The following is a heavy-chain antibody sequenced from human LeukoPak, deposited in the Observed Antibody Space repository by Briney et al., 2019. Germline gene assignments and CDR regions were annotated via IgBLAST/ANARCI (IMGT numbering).Heavy chain of an antibody. CDR1: GGSISSSNW. V-gene: IGHV4-4*02. Sequence: PSGTLSLTCAVSGGSISSSNWWSWVRQPPGKGLEWIGSIYYSGSTYYNPSLKSRVTISVDTSKNQFSLKLSSVTAADTAVYYCARVSGGRYYSFDYWGQGILVTVSS. CDR3: ARVSGGRYYSFDY. CDR2: IYYSGST. J-gene: IGHJ4*02. D-gene: IGHD1-26*01.